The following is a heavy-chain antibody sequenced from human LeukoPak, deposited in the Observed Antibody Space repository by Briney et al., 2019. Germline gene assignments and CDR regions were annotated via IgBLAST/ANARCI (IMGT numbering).Heavy chain of an antibody. CDR3: ARGGSSHPFDP. Sequence: PGGSLRLSCAASGFTVSSNYMSWVRQAPGKGLEWGSVIYSGGSTYYADSVKGRFTISRDNSKNTLYLQMNSLRAEDTAVYYCARGGSSHPFDPWGQGTLVTVSS. D-gene: IGHD6-13*01. J-gene: IGHJ5*02. CDR1: GFTVSSNY. V-gene: IGHV3-66*02. CDR2: IYSGGST.